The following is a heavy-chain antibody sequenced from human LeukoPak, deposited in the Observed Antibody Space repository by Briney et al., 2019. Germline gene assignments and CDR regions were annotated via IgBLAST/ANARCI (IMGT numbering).Heavy chain of an antibody. CDR2: IYSGGST. D-gene: IGHD1-26*01. CDR3: ARGGSYLSAFDI. Sequence: GGSLRLSCEGSGFTFSNYGMHWVRQAPGKGLEWVSIIYSGGSTFYADSVKGRFTISRDNSKNTLYLQMNSLRAEDTAVYYCARGGSYLSAFDIWGQGTMVTVSS. J-gene: IGHJ3*02. V-gene: IGHV3-53*01. CDR1: GFTFSNYG.